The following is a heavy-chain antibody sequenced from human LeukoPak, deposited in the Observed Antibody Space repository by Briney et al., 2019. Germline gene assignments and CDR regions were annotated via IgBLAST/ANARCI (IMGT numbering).Heavy chain of an antibody. Sequence: GGSLRLSCAASGFTSNSHAMSWVRQAPGKGLEWVSAITGGGGHTYYADSVKGRSTISRGNSENTLSLQMNSLRAEDTAVYYCVKSATTAVAGPFDYWGQGTLVTVSS. J-gene: IGHJ4*02. CDR1: GFTSNSHA. V-gene: IGHV3-23*01. CDR3: VKSATTAVAGPFDY. CDR2: ITGGGGHT. D-gene: IGHD6-19*01.